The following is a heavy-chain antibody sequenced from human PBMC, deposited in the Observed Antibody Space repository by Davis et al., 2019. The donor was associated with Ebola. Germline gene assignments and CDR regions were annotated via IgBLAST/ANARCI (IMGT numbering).Heavy chain of an antibody. Sequence: GESLKISCAASGFTFSSYAMSWVRQAPGKGLVCVSRINNDGSITNYADSVKGRFTISRDNSKNTLYLQMNSLRAEDTAIYYCAREVYSYGSRGWFDPWGQGTLVTVSS. CDR2: INNDGSIT. V-gene: IGHV3-23*01. D-gene: IGHD5-18*01. J-gene: IGHJ5*02. CDR1: GFTFSSYA. CDR3: AREVYSYGSRGWFDP.